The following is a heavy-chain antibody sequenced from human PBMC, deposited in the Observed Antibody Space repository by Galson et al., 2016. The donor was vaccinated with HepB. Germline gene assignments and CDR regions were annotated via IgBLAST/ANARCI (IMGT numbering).Heavy chain of an antibody. D-gene: IGHD3-3*01. Sequence: SLRLSCAASGFTFRTYPMIWVRQAPGKGLEWVSTISGNVYSTYYADSVQGRFTISRDNSKNTLSLQMNSLRGEDTAVYYCAKGDTIFGGHYGMDVWGKGTTVTVSS. V-gene: IGHV3-23*01. CDR1: GFTFRTYP. CDR2: ISGNVYST. J-gene: IGHJ6*04. CDR3: AKGDTIFGGHYGMDV.